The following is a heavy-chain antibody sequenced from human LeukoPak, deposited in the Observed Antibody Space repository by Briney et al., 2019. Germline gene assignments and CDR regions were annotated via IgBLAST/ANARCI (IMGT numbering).Heavy chain of an antibody. CDR1: GGSFSGYY. V-gene: IGHV4-34*01. J-gene: IGHJ4*02. D-gene: IGHD5-18*01. CDR3: ARVDTAMEIDY. Sequence: SETLSLTCAVYGGSFSGYYWSWIRQPPGKGLEWIGEINHSGSTNYNPSLKSRVTISVDTSKNQFSLKLSSVTAADTAVYYCARVDTAMEIDYWGQGTLVTVSS. CDR2: INHSGST.